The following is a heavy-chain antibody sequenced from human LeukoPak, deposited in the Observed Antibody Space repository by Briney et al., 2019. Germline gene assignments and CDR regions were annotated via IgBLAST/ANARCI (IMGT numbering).Heavy chain of an antibody. J-gene: IGHJ4*02. V-gene: IGHV4-39*01. Sequence: PSETLSLTCTVSGGSISSSSYYWGWIRQPPGKGLEWIGSIYYSGSTYYNPSLKSRVTISVDTSKNQFSLKLSSVTAADTAVYYYARRDNWGYFDYWGQGTLVTVSS. D-gene: IGHD7-27*01. CDR3: ARRDNWGYFDY. CDR1: GGSISSSSYY. CDR2: IYYSGST.